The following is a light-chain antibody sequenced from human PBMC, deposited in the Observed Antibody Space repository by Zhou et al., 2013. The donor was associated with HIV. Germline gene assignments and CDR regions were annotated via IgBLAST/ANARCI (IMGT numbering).Light chain of an antibody. V-gene: IGKV1-39*01. J-gene: IGKJ1*01. Sequence: DIQMTQSPSSLSASVGDRVTITCRASQSISIYLNWYQQKPGKAPKLLIYAASSLQSGVPSRFSGSGSGTDFTLTISSLQPEDFATYYCQQSYITPGTFGQGTQVEIK. CDR2: AAS. CDR3: QQSYITPGT. CDR1: QSISIY.